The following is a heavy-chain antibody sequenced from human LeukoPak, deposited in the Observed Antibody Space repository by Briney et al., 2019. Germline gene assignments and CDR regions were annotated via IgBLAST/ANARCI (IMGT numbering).Heavy chain of an antibody. CDR1: GFTFSSYA. J-gene: IGHJ6*02. CDR2: ISYDGSNK. V-gene: IGHV3-30-3*01. CDR3: ARDLHTDYSYGMDV. Sequence: GGSLRLSCAASGFTFSSYAMHWVRQAPGKGLEWVAAISYDGSNKYYADSVRGRFTISRDNSKNTLYLQMNSLRAEDTAVYYCARDLHTDYSYGMDVWGQGTTVTVSS.